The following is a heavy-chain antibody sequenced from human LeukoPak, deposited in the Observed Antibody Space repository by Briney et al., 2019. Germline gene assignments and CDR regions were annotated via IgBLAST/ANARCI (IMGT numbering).Heavy chain of an antibody. CDR2: INPSGGST. J-gene: IGHJ4*02. Sequence: AASVKVSWKASGYTFTSYYMHWVRQAAGQGLEWKGIINPSGGSTSYAQKFQGRVTMTRDMSTSTVYMELSSLRSEDTAVYYCARGGKNSGYDYKDWGQGTLVTVSS. CDR3: ARGGKNSGYDYKD. V-gene: IGHV1-46*01. CDR1: GYTFTSYY. D-gene: IGHD5-12*01.